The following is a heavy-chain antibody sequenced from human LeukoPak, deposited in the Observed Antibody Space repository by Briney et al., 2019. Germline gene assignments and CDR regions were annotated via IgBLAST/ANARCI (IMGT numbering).Heavy chain of an antibody. D-gene: IGHD1-26*01. CDR2: INPNSGGT. J-gene: IGHJ4*02. Sequence: ASVKVSCKASGYTFTVYYMHWVRQAPGQGLEWMGRINPNSGGTNYAQKFQGRVTMTRDTSISTAYMELSRLRSDDTAVYYCASGGSYSFSGVDYFDYWGQGTLVIVSS. V-gene: IGHV1-2*06. CDR1: GYTFTVYY. CDR3: ASGGSYSFSGVDYFDY.